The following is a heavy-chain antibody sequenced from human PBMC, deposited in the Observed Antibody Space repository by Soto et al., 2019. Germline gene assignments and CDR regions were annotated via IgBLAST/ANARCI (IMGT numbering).Heavy chain of an antibody. CDR2: ISWNSGSI. V-gene: IGHV3-9*01. CDR3: AKDIDPPSAMVRGGCMDV. Sequence: EVQLVESGGGLVQPGRSLRLSCAASGFTFDDYAMHWVRQAPGKGLEWVSGISWNSGSIGYADSVKGRFTISRDNAKNSLYLQMNSLRAEDTALYYCAKDIDPPSAMVRGGCMDVWGQGTTVTVSS. CDR1: GFTFDDYA. J-gene: IGHJ6*02. D-gene: IGHD3-10*01.